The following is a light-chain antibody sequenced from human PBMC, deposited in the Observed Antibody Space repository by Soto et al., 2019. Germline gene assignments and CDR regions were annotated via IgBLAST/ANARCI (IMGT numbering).Light chain of an antibody. J-gene: IGKJ2*01. CDR3: QQSYSIPYT. CDR1: QSVSWW. V-gene: IGKV1-5*01. Sequence: DIQMTQSPSTLSASVGDRLTITCRASQSVSWWLAWYQQKPGKAPKLLIYDASTLESGVPLRFSGSGSGTDFTLTISSLQPEDFATYYCQQSYSIPYTFGQGTKIEIK. CDR2: DAS.